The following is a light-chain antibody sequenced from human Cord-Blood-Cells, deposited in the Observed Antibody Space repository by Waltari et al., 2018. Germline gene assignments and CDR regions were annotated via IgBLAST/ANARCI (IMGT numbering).Light chain of an antibody. CDR3: QQYYSTPIT. CDR1: QSVLYSSNNKNY. V-gene: IGKV4-1*01. CDR2: WAS. Sequence: DIVMTQSPDSLAVSLGERATIHCKSSQSVLYSSNNKNYLAWYQQKPGQPPKLLIYWASTREAWVPDRFSGSGSGTDFTLTISSLQAEDVAVYYCQQYYSTPITFGQGTRLEIK. J-gene: IGKJ5*01.